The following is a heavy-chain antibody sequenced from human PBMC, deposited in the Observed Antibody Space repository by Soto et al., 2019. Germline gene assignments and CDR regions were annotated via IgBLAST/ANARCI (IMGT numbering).Heavy chain of an antibody. D-gene: IGHD3-10*02. CDR3: ARTGVHYVDSPGRIDY. CDR1: GYIFNTSG. V-gene: IGHV1-18*01. CDR2: ISAYNRNT. Sequence: GASVKVSCKASGYIFNTSGISWVRQAPGQGLEWMGWISAYNRNTDYAQNLQGRVAMTTDTSTSTAYMELRSLRSDDSALYFCARTGVHYVDSPGRIDYLCQGTVVTVSS. J-gene: IGHJ4*02.